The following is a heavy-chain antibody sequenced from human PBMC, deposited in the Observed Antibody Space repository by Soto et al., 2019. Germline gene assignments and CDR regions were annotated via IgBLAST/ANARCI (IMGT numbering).Heavy chain of an antibody. V-gene: IGHV1-8*01. J-gene: IGHJ6*02. CDR3: VRRQGIVLLPPRGMDV. CDR2: MNPNSVNT. Sequence: QVQLVQSGAEVKKPGASVKVSCKTSGYTFNNYEIHWVRQAPGQGLQWMGRMNPNSVNTDYAQKFQDRMSLPWNTSISTAFMGLSGLRPEDTAVYFRVRRQGIVLLPPRGMDVWGQGTTVIVSS. CDR1: GYTFNNYE. D-gene: IGHD2-15*01.